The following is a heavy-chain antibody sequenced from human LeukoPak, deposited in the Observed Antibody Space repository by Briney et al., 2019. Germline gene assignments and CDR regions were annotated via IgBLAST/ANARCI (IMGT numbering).Heavy chain of an antibody. V-gene: IGHV3-30*03. CDR2: ISYDGSNK. Sequence: GGSLRLSCAASGXTFSSYGMHWVRQAPGKGLEWVAVISYDGSNKYYADSVKGRFTISRDNSKNTLYLQMNSLRAEDTAVYYCATLVHQSVAGTDYFDYWGQGILVTVSS. D-gene: IGHD6-19*01. CDR3: ATLVHQSVAGTDYFDY. J-gene: IGHJ4*02. CDR1: GXTFSSYG.